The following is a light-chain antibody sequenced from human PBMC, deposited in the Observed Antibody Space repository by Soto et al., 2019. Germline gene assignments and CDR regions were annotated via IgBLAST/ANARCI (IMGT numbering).Light chain of an antibody. CDR2: GTS. CDR1: QSVSSSY. CDR3: QQYNNWPIT. Sequence: EIVVTQSPGTLSLSPGERATLSCRASQSVSSSYLAWYQQKPGQAPRLLIYGTSTRATGIPARFSGSGSGTEFTLTISSLQSEDFAVYYCQQYNNWPITFGQGTRLEIK. J-gene: IGKJ5*01. V-gene: IGKV3-15*01.